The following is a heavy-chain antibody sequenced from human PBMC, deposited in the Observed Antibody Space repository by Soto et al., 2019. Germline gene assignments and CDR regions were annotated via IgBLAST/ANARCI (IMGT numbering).Heavy chain of an antibody. D-gene: IGHD1-20*01. CDR3: ARDPVDCITGLEY. CDR2: ISVSDAFI. V-gene: IGHV3-23*01. J-gene: IGHJ4*02. Sequence: GGSLRLSCAASGFNVGAFAVNWVRQAPGKGLEWVSGISVSDAFIYYADSVRGRFSISRDASENILYLQMNSLRVDDTALYYCARDPVDCITGLEYWGPGTLVTVSS. CDR1: GFNVGAFA.